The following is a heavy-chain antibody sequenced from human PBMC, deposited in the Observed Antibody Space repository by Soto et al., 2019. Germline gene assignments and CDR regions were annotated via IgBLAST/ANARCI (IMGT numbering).Heavy chain of an antibody. CDR1: GGSISVYT. Sequence: SVKVCWKVSGGSISVYTVTWVIQAPGQGLEWMGGIIPTFGIINYAQKFQGRVTITADRSTTTAYMELISLRSDDTAVYYCARYLSSGWYFDYWGQGTLVTVSS. D-gene: IGHD6-19*01. CDR3: ARYLSSGWYFDY. V-gene: IGHV1-69*10. CDR2: IIPTFGII. J-gene: IGHJ4*02.